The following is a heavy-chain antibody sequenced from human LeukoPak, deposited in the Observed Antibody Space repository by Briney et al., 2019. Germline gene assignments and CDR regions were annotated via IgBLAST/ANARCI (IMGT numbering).Heavy chain of an antibody. J-gene: IGHJ6*03. CDR1: GYTFTGYY. D-gene: IGHD6-6*01. V-gene: IGHV1-2*02. Sequence: ASVKVSCKASGYTFTGYYMHWARQAPGQGLEWMGWINPNSGGTNYAQKFQGRVTMTRDTSISTAYMELSRLRSDDTAVYYCASARRDYYYYYYMDVWGKGTTVTVSS. CDR3: ASARRDYYYYYYMDV. CDR2: INPNSGGT.